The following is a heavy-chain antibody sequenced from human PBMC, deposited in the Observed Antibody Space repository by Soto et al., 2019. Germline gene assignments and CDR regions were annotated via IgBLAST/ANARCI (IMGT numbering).Heavy chain of an antibody. CDR1: GGTFSSYA. CDR3: AGARRTGSKYYSSGWYFDY. D-gene: IGHD6-19*01. J-gene: IGHJ4*02. V-gene: IGHV1-69*01. Sequence: QVQLVQSGAEVKKPGSSVKVSCKASGGTFSSYAISWVRQAPGQGLEWMGGIIPIFGTANYAQKFQGRVTITADESTSTAYMELSSLRSEDTAVYYCAGARRTGSKYYSSGWYFDYWGQGTLVTVSS. CDR2: IIPIFGTA.